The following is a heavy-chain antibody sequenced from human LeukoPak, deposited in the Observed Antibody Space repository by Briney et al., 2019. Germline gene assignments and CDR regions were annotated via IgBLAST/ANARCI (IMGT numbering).Heavy chain of an antibody. Sequence: SETLSLTCTVSGGSISSYFWSWIRQPAGKGLEWIGRIYTSGSTNYNPSLKSRVTMSVDTSKNQFSLKLSSVTAADTAVYYCARGSGSYYNGYYYYYMDVWGKGTTVTVSS. CDR2: IYTSGST. D-gene: IGHD3-10*01. CDR3: ARGSGSYYNGYYYYYMDV. V-gene: IGHV4-4*07. CDR1: GGSISSYF. J-gene: IGHJ6*03.